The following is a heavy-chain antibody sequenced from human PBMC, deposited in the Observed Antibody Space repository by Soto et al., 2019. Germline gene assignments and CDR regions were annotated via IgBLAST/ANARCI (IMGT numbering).Heavy chain of an antibody. CDR1: GYSITSGFY. D-gene: IGHD3-16*01. V-gene: IGHV4-38-2*01. CDR3: TRGAGAPWVRFDS. Sequence: SETLSLTCGVSGYSITSGFYWGWVRQSPGKGLEWIGTISYSAKTFYNPSLASRFSMAVDSSKNQFSLRLTSVTAAGTAPYYCTRGAGAPWVRFDSWGRGILVTVSS. J-gene: IGHJ4*02. CDR2: ISYSAKT.